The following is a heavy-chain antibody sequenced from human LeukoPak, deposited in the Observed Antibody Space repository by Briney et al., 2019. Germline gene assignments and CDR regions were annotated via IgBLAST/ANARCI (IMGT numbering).Heavy chain of an antibody. CDR3: TRIPGSSSGYYYYYMDV. V-gene: IGHV3-73*01. J-gene: IGHJ6*03. D-gene: IGHD6-6*01. CDR1: GFTFSGSA. CDR2: IRGKANSYAT. Sequence: PGGSLRLSCAASGFTFSGSAMHWVRQASGKGLEWVGRIRGKANSYATAYAASVRGRFTISRDDSKNTAYLQMNSLKTEDTAVYYCTRIPGSSSGYYYYYMDVWGKGTTVTVSS.